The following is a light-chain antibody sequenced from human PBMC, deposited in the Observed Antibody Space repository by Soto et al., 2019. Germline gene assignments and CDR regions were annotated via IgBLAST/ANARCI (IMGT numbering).Light chain of an antibody. J-gene: IGLJ1*01. Sequence: QSVLTQPPSVSGAPGQRVTISCTGSNSNIGAGYAVHWYQHLPGTSPNLLIYGNNNRLPGVPDRFSGSKSGTSASLAITGLQSEDEADYYCQSYDSSLSVYVFGTGTKLTVL. V-gene: IGLV1-40*01. CDR3: QSYDSSLSVYV. CDR2: GNN. CDR1: NSNIGAGYA.